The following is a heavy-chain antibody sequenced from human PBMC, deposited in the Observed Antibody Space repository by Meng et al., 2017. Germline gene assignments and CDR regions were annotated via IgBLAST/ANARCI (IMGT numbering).Heavy chain of an antibody. CDR2: INPSGGST. V-gene: IGHV1-46*01. J-gene: IGHJ3*02. D-gene: IGHD3-16*01. CDR3: ARSQQSIMITFGGVVYDAFDI. CDR1: GYTFTSYY. Sequence: QVDLVESGDGVKKPGALGKVSCKASGYTFTSYYMHWVRQAPGQGLEWMGIINPSGGSTSYAQKFQGRVTMTRDTSTSTVYMELSSLRSDDTAVYYCARSQQSIMITFGGVVYDAFDIWGQGTMVTVSS.